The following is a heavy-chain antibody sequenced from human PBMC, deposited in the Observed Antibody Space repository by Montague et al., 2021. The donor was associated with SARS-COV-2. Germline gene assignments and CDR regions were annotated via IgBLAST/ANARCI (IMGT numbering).Heavy chain of an antibody. Sequence: CAISGDSVARNSAAWNRNRQSPSRGLEWLGSTYYRSKWYNDYAVSVKSRITINPDTSKNQISLQLNSVTPEDTAVYYCARTSASSDYWGQGTLVTVSS. V-gene: IGHV6-1*01. CDR1: GDSVARNSAA. D-gene: IGHD1-26*01. J-gene: IGHJ4*02. CDR2: TYYRSKWYN. CDR3: ARTSASSDY.